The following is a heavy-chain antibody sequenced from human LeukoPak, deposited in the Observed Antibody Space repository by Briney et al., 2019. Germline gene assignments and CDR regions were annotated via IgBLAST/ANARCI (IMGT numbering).Heavy chain of an antibody. CDR1: RFTFSSNW. CDR3: ARTEYCSPTSCKYASF. Sequence: PGGSLRLSCAASRFTFSSNWMHWVRQAPGKGLVWVSQINSDGNSTNYADSVKGRFTVSRDNAKNTLYLQMNSLRAEDTAVYYCARTEYCSPTSCKYASFWGQGTMVTVSS. CDR2: INSDGNST. J-gene: IGHJ3*01. V-gene: IGHV3-74*01. D-gene: IGHD2-2*01.